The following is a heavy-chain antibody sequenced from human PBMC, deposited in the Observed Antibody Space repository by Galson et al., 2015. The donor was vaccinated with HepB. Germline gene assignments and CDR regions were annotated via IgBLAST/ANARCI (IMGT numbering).Heavy chain of an antibody. D-gene: IGHD2-8*02. V-gene: IGHV3-21*01. CDR1: GFTFNTYS. CDR2: ISGSSAYI. Sequence: SLRLSCAASGFTFNTYSMIWVRQAPGQGLQWVSAISGSSAYIFYADSGKGRFTISRDNAKNSLYLQMNSLRAEDTAIYYCASRRRFKTGSGPEDYWGQGTLVTVSS. J-gene: IGHJ4*02. CDR3: ASRRRFKTGSGPEDY.